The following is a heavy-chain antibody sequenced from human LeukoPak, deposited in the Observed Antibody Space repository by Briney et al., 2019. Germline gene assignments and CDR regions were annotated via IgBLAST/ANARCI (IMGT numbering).Heavy chain of an antibody. CDR1: GFTFSSYA. V-gene: IGHV3-30-3*01. D-gene: IGHD3-22*01. CDR3: AGGVNTPREGHYYDSSGYTYYSDY. CDR2: ISYDGSNK. J-gene: IGHJ4*02. Sequence: GGSLRLSCAASGFTFSSYAMHWVRQAPGKGLEWVAVISYDGSNKYYADSVKGRFTISRDNSKNTLYLQMNSLRAEDTVVYYCAGGVNTPREGHYYDSSGYTYYSDYWGQGTLVTVSS.